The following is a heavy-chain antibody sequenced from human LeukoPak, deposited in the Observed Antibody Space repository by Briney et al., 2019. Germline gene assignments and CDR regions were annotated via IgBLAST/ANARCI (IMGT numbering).Heavy chain of an antibody. CDR1: GGSISSYY. V-gene: IGHV4-4*07. CDR3: ARAGQAAAKYYYYGMDV. Sequence: SETLSLTCTVSGGSISSYYWSWIRQPAGKGLEWIGRIHTSGSTNYNPSLKSRVTMSVDTSKNQFSLKLSSVTAADTAVYYCARAGQAAAKYYYYGMDVWGQGTTVTVSS. CDR2: IHTSGST. J-gene: IGHJ6*02. D-gene: IGHD6-13*01.